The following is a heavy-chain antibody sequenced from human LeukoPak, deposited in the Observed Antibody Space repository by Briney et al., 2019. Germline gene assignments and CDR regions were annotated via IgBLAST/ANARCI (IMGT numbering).Heavy chain of an antibody. V-gene: IGHV3-30*04. J-gene: IGHJ4*02. CDR1: GFTFSSYA. CDR2: ISYDGSNK. CDR3: ANPPTVTSFDS. Sequence: PGGSLRLSCAASGFTFSSYAMHWVRQAPGKGLEWVAVISYDGSNKYYADSVKGRFTISRDNSKNTLYLQMNSLRAEDTAVYYCANPPTVTSFDSWGQGTLVTVSS. D-gene: IGHD4-11*01.